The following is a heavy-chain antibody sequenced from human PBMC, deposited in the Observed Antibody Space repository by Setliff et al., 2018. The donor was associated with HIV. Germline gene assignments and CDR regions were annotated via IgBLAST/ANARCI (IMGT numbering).Heavy chain of an antibody. D-gene: IGHD5-18*01. CDR1: GYTFSYA. CDR3: AKGGDRAMINFDH. Sequence: VSCKAFGYTFSYAMHWVRQAPGQRLEWMGWINTGNDNTRYSQKFQGRVTITRDTSASTAYMELSSLTSEDTAVYYCAKGGDRAMINFDHWGQGTLVTVSS. V-gene: IGHV1-3*04. J-gene: IGHJ4*02. CDR2: INTGNDNT.